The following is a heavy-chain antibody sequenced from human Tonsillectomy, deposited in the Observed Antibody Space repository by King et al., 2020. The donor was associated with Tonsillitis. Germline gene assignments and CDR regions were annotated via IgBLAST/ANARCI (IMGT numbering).Heavy chain of an antibody. D-gene: IGHD6-6*01. V-gene: IGHV1-18*01. CDR1: GYPFVSHG. J-gene: IGHJ4*02. Sequence: QLVQSGPEVKKPGASVKVSCKASGYPFVSHGISWVRQAPGQGLEWMGWISAYNGNTNYAQKFQGRLTVTPDTSTNTVDMELRSLTSDDTAVYFCAREARMAAADYWGQGTLVTVSS. CDR2: ISAYNGNT. CDR3: AREARMAAADY.